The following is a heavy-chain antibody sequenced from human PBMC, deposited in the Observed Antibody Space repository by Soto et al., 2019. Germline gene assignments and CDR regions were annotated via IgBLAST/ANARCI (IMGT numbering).Heavy chain of an antibody. V-gene: IGHV3-23*01. CDR1: AFSFGSYA. D-gene: IGHD3-16*01. Sequence: LLESGGGLRQPGESLKLSCAGSAFSFGSYAVTWVRQAPGRGLEWVSTISGSAETTYYADSVKGRFTVSRDNSEKTVYLQMSDLRAEDTAVYFCSQGRQYDYVWGTSFDAFDVWGQGTKVIVSS. CDR3: SQGRQYDYVWGTSFDAFDV. CDR2: ISGSAETT. J-gene: IGHJ3*01.